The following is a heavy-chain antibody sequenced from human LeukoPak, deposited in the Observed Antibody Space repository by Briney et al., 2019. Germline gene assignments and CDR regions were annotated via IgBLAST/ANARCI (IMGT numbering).Heavy chain of an antibody. D-gene: IGHD4-23*01. Sequence: GGPLRLSCAASGFTFSSYWMNWVRQAPGKGLVWVSRIASDGSSTTYADSVKGRFSVSRDNAKNTLYLQMNSLRVEDTAVYYCARGRPHGNDYWGQGTLVTVSS. CDR1: GFTFSSYW. CDR3: ARGRPHGNDY. V-gene: IGHV3-74*01. J-gene: IGHJ4*02. CDR2: IASDGSST.